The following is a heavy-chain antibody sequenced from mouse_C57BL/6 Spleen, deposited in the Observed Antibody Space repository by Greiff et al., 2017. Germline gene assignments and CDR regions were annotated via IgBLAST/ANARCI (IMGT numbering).Heavy chain of an antibody. CDR1: GYTFTGYW. J-gene: IGHJ2*01. Sequence: VKLVESGAELMKPGASVKLSCKATGYTFTGYWIEWVKQRPGHGLEWIGEILPGSGSTNYNEKFKGKATFTADTSSNTAYMQLSSLTTEDSAIYYCARRVYYYGSSPYYFDYWGQGTTLTVSS. CDR2: ILPGSGST. D-gene: IGHD1-1*01. V-gene: IGHV1-9*01. CDR3: ARRVYYYGSSPYYFDY.